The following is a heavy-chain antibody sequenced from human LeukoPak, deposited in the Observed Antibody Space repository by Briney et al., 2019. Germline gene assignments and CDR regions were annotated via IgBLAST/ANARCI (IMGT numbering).Heavy chain of an antibody. J-gene: IGHJ3*01. D-gene: IGHD3-10*01. Sequence: SETLSLTCAVYGGSFSGYSWNWIRQPPVKGLEWIGEINHSGGTNYNPSLKSRVTISVDTSKKQFSLKLSSVTAADTAVYYCARGVDYYGVWGQGTMVTVSS. V-gene: IGHV4-34*01. CDR1: GGSFSGYS. CDR2: INHSGGT. CDR3: ARGVDYYGV.